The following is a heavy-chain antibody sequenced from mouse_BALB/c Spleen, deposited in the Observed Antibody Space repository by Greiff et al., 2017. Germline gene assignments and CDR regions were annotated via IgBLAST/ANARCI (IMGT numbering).Heavy chain of an antibody. CDR3: ARDGELLRAMDY. Sequence: EVQLQESGPGLVKPSQTVSLTCTVTGISITTGNYRWSWIRQFPGNKLEWIGYIYYSGTITYNPSLTSRTTITRDTSKNQFFLEMNSLTAEDTATYYCARDGELLRAMDYWGQGTSVTVSS. CDR2: IYYSGTI. J-gene: IGHJ4*01. D-gene: IGHD1-1*01. V-gene: IGHV3-5*02. CDR1: GISITTGNYR.